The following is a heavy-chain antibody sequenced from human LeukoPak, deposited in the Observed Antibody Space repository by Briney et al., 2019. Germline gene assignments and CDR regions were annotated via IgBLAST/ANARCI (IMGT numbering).Heavy chain of an antibody. CDR2: INHSGST. D-gene: IGHD5-12*01. CDR3: ARGGWGGRWLQLSYFDY. Sequence: SETLSLTCAVYGGSFSGYYWSWIRQPPGKGLEWIGEINHSGSTNYNPSLKSRVTISVDTSKNQFSLKLSSVTAADTAVYYCARGGWGGRWLQLSYFDYWGQGTLATVSS. V-gene: IGHV4-34*01. CDR1: GGSFSGYY. J-gene: IGHJ4*02.